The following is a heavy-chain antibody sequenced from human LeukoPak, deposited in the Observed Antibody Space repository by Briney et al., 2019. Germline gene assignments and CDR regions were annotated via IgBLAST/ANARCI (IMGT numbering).Heavy chain of an antibody. CDR1: GFTFGRYS. CDR3: ARDAQWLVPEGYFYYMDV. Sequence: PRGSPRLSCAGSGFTFGRYSMNWFRQAPGKGLERVSSISSRSTNIFYADSVKGRFTISRDNAKNSLYLQMNSLGAEDTAVYYCARDAQWLVPEGYFYYMDVWGKGTTVTVSS. J-gene: IGHJ6*03. CDR2: ISSRSTNI. V-gene: IGHV3-21*01. D-gene: IGHD6-19*01.